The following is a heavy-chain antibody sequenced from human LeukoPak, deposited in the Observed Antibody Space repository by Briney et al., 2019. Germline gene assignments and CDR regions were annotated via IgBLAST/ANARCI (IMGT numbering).Heavy chain of an antibody. J-gene: IGHJ4*02. D-gene: IGHD3-16*01. V-gene: IGHV4-61*02. CDR2: IYTSGST. Sequence: SQTLSLTCTVSGGSISSGSYYWSWIRQPAGKGLEWIGRIYTSGSTNYNPSLKSRVTISVDTSKNQFSLRLTSMTAADTAMYYCARVRRGIDYWGQGTLVTVSS. CDR1: GGSISSGSYY. CDR3: ARVRRGIDY.